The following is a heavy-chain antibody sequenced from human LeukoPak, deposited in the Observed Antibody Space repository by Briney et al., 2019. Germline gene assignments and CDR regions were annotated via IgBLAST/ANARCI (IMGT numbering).Heavy chain of an antibody. J-gene: IGHJ4*02. CDR3: AKRDDRGGNLVDL. CDR1: GGSIRSGSHY. V-gene: IGHV4-39*02. D-gene: IGHD3-22*01. CDR2: IYYSGST. Sequence: PSETLSLTCTVSGGSIRSGSHYWAWIRQPPGKGLEWIGSIYYSGSTYYNPSLENRVTISIDTSKNHFSLKLSSLSAADTSAYYCAKRDDRGGNLVDLWGQGTLVTVS.